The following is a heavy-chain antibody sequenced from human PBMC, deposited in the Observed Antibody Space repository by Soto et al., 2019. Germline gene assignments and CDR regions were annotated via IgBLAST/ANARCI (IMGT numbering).Heavy chain of an antibody. Sequence: ASVKVSCKASGYTFTSYYMHWVRQAPGQGLEWMGIINPSGGSTSYAQKFQGRVTMTRDTSTSTVYMELSSLRSEDTAVYYCATGLALRPYKPPTLWDYLDYWGQGTLVTVSS. CDR2: INPSGGST. CDR3: ATGLALRPYKPPTLWDYLDY. V-gene: IGHV1-46*01. J-gene: IGHJ4*02. D-gene: IGHD1-1*01. CDR1: GYTFTSYY.